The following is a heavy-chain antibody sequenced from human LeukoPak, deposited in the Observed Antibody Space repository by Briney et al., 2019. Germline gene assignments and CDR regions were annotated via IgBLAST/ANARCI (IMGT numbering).Heavy chain of an antibody. Sequence: SVKVSCKASGGTFSSYAISWVRQAPGQGLEWMGGTIPIFGTANYAQKFQGRVTITADESTSTAYMELSSLRSEDTAVYYCARDDGPKEQWLVRTPNYYYGMDVWGKGTTVTVSS. D-gene: IGHD6-19*01. CDR1: GGTFSSYA. V-gene: IGHV1-69*13. J-gene: IGHJ6*04. CDR3: ARDDGPKEQWLVRTPNYYYGMDV. CDR2: TIPIFGTA.